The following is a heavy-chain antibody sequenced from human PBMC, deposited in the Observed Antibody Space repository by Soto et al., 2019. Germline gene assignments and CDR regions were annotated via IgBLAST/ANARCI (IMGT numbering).Heavy chain of an antibody. CDR2: IYYSGST. J-gene: IGHJ4*02. V-gene: IGHV4-31*03. D-gene: IGHD3-10*01. Sequence: SETLSLTCTVSGGSISSGGYYWSWIRQHPGKGLEWIGYIYYSGSTYYNPSLKSRVTISVDTSKNQFSLKLSSVTAADTAVYYCASGHDYYGSGRRFDYWGQGTLVTISS. CDR1: GGSISSGGYY. CDR3: ASGHDYYGSGRRFDY.